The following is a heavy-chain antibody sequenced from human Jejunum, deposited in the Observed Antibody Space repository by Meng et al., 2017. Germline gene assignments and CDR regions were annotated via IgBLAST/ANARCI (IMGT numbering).Heavy chain of an antibody. V-gene: IGHV1-3*01. CDR1: RNTFKNYL. CDR3: ARLSAVRGVRAFDY. J-gene: IGHJ4*02. CDR2: VNAGNGNT. D-gene: IGHD6-19*01. Sequence: QVQLVQSGAEVKKPGASVTVSCKASRNTFKNYLIHWVRQAPGQRLEWMGWVNAGNGNTKSSQNFQGRVTFNRDTSISTAYLELSSLRSEDTAVYYCARLSAVRGVRAFDYWGQGTLVTVSS.